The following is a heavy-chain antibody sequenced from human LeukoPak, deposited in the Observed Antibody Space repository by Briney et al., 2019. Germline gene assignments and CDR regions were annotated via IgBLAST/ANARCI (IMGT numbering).Heavy chain of an antibody. CDR1: AFTFTDYY. CDR3: ARTISRGYFDY. J-gene: IGHJ4*02. D-gene: IGHD3-3*01. CDR2: ISSGGTAT. V-gene: IGHV3-11*04. Sequence: PGGSLRLSCAASAFTFTDYYMSWIRQAPGKGLERISYISSGGTATSHADSVKGRFTISRDNAKNSLYLQMNSLRAEDTAVYYCARTISRGYFDYWGQGTLVTVSS.